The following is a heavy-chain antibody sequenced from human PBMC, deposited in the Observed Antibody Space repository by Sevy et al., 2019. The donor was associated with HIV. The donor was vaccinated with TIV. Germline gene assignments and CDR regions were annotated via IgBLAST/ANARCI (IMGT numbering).Heavy chain of an antibody. CDR2: MSPKTGAT. CDR1: GYSFDSYD. J-gene: IGHJ6*02. Sequence: ASVKVSCEASGYSFDSYDINWARQATGQGLEWMGWMSPKTGATGFAQKFKGRVTMTRNTSISTAYMELSSLTNEDTAVYYCASGGNGDFWSYEYYYYGMDVWGQGTTVTVSS. V-gene: IGHV1-8*01. D-gene: IGHD3-3*01. CDR3: ASGGNGDFWSYEYYYYGMDV.